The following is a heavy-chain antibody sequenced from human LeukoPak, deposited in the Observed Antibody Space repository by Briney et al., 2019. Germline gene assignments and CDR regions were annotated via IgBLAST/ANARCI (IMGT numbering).Heavy chain of an antibody. J-gene: IGHJ4*02. V-gene: IGHV3-7*03. CDR1: GFTFSSYW. CDR2: IKQDGSEK. D-gene: IGHD5-18*01. Sequence: PGGSLRLSCAASGFTFSSYWMSWVRQAPGKGLEWVANIKQDGSEKYYADSVKGRFTISRDSANNSLHLQMNSLRGEDTAFYYCAKDRGYNYKWDYFDYWGQGTLVTVSS. CDR3: AKDRGYNYKWDYFDY.